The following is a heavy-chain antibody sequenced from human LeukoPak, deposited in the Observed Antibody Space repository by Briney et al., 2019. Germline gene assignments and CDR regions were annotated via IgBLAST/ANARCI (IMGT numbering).Heavy chain of an antibody. D-gene: IGHD3-3*01. V-gene: IGHV4-59*08. CDR1: GGSISPYY. Sequence: SSETLSLTCTVSGGSISPYYWSWIRQPPGKGLEWIGYFFYSGSTNYNPSLKSRVIISVDTSKNQISLRLSSVTAADTAVYYCARAPNYDFWSGYLDYWGQGTLVTVSS. CDR2: FFYSGST. J-gene: IGHJ4*02. CDR3: ARAPNYDFWSGYLDY.